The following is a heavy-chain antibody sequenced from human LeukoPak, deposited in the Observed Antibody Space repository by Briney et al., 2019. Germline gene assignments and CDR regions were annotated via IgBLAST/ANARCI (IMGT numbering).Heavy chain of an antibody. D-gene: IGHD3-10*01. J-gene: IGHJ4*02. Sequence: PGGSLRLSCAASGFTFNSYGMHWVRQAPGKGLEWVAVIWYDGSNKYYADSVKGRFTISRDNSKNTLYLQMNSLRAEDTAVYYCAREFGGSGSYYNPDYWGQGTLVTVSS. CDR3: AREFGGSGSYYNPDY. CDR2: IWYDGSNK. CDR1: GFTFNSYG. V-gene: IGHV3-33*01.